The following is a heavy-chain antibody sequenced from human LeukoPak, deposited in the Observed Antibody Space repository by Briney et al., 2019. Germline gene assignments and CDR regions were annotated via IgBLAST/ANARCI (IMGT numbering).Heavy chain of an antibody. V-gene: IGHV3-23*01. J-gene: IGHJ4*02. CDR1: GFTFSSYA. Sequence: GGSLRLSCAASGFTFSSYAMNWVRQAPGKGLEWVSTMSGDATSTYYADSVKGRSTISRDNSKNTLYLQMNSLRAEDTAVYYCAKRTSGSSWYSSDYWGQGTLVTVSS. D-gene: IGHD6-13*01. CDR3: AKRTSGSSWYSSDY. CDR2: MSGDATST.